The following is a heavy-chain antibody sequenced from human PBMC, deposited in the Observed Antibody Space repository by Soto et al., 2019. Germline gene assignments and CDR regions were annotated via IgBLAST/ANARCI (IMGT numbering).Heavy chain of an antibody. CDR2: ISGSGGST. CDR1: GFTFSSYA. J-gene: IGHJ6*02. CDR3: AKDPSLRFLEWLTPSYYYYYYGMDV. V-gene: IGHV3-23*01. D-gene: IGHD3-3*01. Sequence: GGSLRLSCAASGFTFSSYAMSWVRQAPGKGLEWVSAISGSGGSTYYADSVKGRFTISRDNSKNTLYLQMNSLRAEDTAVYYCAKDPSLRFLEWLTPSYYYYYYGMDVWGQGTTVTVSS.